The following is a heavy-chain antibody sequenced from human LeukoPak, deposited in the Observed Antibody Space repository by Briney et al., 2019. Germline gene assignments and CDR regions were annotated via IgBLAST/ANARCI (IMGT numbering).Heavy chain of an antibody. CDR1: DGSFSGYY. CDR3: ARESLTWLQSRTSWFDP. Sequence: SETLSLTCAVYDGSFSGYYWTWIRQPPGKGLEWIGEIIDTGSTKYNSSLKSRVTISVDSSKNQFSLRLSSVTAADTAVYYCARESLTWLQSRTSWFDPWGQGTLVTVSS. CDR2: IIDTGST. D-gene: IGHD5-24*01. V-gene: IGHV4-34*12. J-gene: IGHJ5*02.